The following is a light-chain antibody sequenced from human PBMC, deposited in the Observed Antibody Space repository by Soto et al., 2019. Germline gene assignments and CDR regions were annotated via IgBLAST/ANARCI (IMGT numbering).Light chain of an antibody. V-gene: IGKV3-20*01. CDR3: QQYGRSRWT. CDR1: QSVNNN. J-gene: IGKJ1*01. Sequence: EIVMAQSPVTLALSPGERATLSCTASQSVNNNVAWYQQKPGHTPRLLIYSASIGATGTPARFSGSGSGSDFTFTISRLEPEDFAVYYCQQYGRSRWTFGQGTKMDI. CDR2: SAS.